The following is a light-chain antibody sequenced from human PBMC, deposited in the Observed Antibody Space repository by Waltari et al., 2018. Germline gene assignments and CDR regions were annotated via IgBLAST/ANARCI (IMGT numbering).Light chain of an antibody. CDR2: EVS. J-gene: IGLJ3*02. CDR1: SSDVGSHNL. V-gene: IGLV2-23*02. CDR3: CSYAGSSTFAV. Sequence: QSALTQPASVSGSPGQSITISCTGTSSDVGSHNLVSWYQQHPGKAPKLMIYEVSKRPSGVSNRFSGSKSGNTASLTISGLQAEDEADYYCCSYAGSSTFAVFGGGTKLTVL.